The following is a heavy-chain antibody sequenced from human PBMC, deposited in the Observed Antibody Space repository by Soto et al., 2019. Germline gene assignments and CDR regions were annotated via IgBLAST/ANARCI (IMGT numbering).Heavy chain of an antibody. CDR3: AKGARESVTNFDY. D-gene: IGHD2-21*02. CDR2: ISGSGGST. V-gene: IGHV3-23*01. Sequence: ASVKVSCAASGFTFSSYAMSWVRQAPGKGLEWVSAISGSGGSTYYADSVKGRFTISRDNSKNTLYLQMNSLRAEDTAVYYCAKGARESVTNFDYWGQGTLVTVSS. CDR1: GFTFSSYA. J-gene: IGHJ4*02.